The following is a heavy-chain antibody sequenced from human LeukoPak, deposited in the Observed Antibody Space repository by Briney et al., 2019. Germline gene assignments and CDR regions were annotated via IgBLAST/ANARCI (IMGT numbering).Heavy chain of an antibody. CDR2: ISSNGGST. D-gene: IGHD2-15*01. V-gene: IGHV3-64*01. Sequence: PGGSLRLSCAASEFTFSSYSMNWVRQAPGKGLEYVSAISSNGGSTYYANSVKGRFTISRDNSKNTLYFQMGSLRAEDMAVYYCAKDLLLFKGGVALIVVPDAFDIWGQGTMVTVSS. CDR3: AKDLLLFKGGVALIVVPDAFDI. CDR1: EFTFSSYS. J-gene: IGHJ3*02.